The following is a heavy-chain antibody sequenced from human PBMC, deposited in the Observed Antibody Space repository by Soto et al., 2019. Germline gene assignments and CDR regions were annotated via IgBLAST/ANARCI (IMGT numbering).Heavy chain of an antibody. J-gene: IGHJ3*02. CDR1: GDTYTIHG. Sequence: GASVKLTCTAYGDTYTIHGSRWVRQAPGQGLEWMGWISADKGNTNYAQKVQGRVTMTRDTSTSTVYMELRSLRSEDTAVYFCARDRAHGFDIWGQGTMVTV. V-gene: IGHV1-18*04. CDR2: ISADKGNT. CDR3: ARDRAHGFDI.